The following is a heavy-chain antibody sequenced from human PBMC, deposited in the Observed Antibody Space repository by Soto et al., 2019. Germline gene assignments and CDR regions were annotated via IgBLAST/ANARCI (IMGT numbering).Heavy chain of an antibody. J-gene: IGHJ5*02. CDR1: GGSISSSSYY. CDR2: IYYSGRT. CDR3: ARHFEFNCFDP. D-gene: IGHD3-10*01. Sequence: QLQLQQSGPGLVKPSETLSLTCIVSGGSISSSSYYWGWIRQPPGKGLEWIGTIYYSGRTYYNPSLKSPVTISVDTSKNQFSLKLNSVTAADTAIYYCARHFEFNCFDPWGQGTLVTVSS. V-gene: IGHV4-39*01.